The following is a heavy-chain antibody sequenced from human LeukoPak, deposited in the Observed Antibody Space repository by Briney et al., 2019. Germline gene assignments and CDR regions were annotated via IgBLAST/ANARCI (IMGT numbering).Heavy chain of an antibody. D-gene: IGHD3-10*01. CDR3: ARDGRGSGSYYWAYYGMDV. J-gene: IGHJ6*02. CDR2: ISYDGSNK. V-gene: IGHV3-30*04. CDR1: GFTFSSYA. Sequence: GGSLRLSCAASGFTFSSYAMHWLRQAPGKGLVWGVVISYDGSNKYYADSVKGRFTISRDNSKNTLYLQMNSLRAEDTAVYYCARDGRGSGSYYWAYYGMDVWGQGTTVTVSS.